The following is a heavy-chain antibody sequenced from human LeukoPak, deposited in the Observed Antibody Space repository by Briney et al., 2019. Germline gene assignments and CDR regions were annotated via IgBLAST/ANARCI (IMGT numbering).Heavy chain of an antibody. Sequence: GGSLRLSCTASGFTFDDYAMHWVRQAPGKGLEWVSAIGIRGDTHYSGSVKGRFTISRENAESSLYLQMNSLRAEDTAVYYCARGGIQVSGIDEFDYWGQGTLVTVSS. D-gene: IGHD6-19*01. J-gene: IGHJ4*02. CDR2: IGIRGDT. CDR1: GFTFDDYA. V-gene: IGHV3-13*01. CDR3: ARGGIQVSGIDEFDY.